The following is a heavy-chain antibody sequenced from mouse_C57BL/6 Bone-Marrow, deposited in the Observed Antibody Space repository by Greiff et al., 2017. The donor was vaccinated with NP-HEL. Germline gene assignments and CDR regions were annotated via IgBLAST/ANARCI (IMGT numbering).Heavy chain of an antibody. J-gene: IGHJ3*01. CDR3: ARSWLLVSWFAY. CDR1: GFTFSDYG. D-gene: IGHD2-3*01. Sequence: EVMLVESGGGLVKPGGSLKLSCAASGFTFSDYGMHWVRQAPEKGLEWVAYISSGSSTIYYADTVKGRFTISRDNAKNTLFLQMTSLGSEDTAMYYWARSWLLVSWFAYWGQGTLVTVSA. CDR2: ISSGSSTI. V-gene: IGHV5-17*01.